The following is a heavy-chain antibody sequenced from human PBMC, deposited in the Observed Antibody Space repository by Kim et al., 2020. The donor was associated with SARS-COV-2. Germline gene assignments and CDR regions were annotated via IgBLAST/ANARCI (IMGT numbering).Heavy chain of an antibody. CDR1: GESIRSSVHS. D-gene: IGHD3-9*01. J-gene: IGHJ6*02. Sequence: SETLSLTCAVSGESIRSSVHSWGWIRQFPGKGLEWLGTDDPSLKSRVTISLDTYDNQFSLKLTSVTAADSAIYYCVREHLQYHPLTGSVFHFGVDVWGQGTTVTVSS. CDR3: VREHLQYHPLTGSVFHFGVDV. V-gene: IGHV4-39*01.